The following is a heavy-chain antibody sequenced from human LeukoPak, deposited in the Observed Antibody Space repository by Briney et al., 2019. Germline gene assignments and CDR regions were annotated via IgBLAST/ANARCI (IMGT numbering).Heavy chain of an antibody. CDR3: ARTVIPYGDYVGTVSVYYFDY. D-gene: IGHD4-17*01. CDR1: GYTFTSYG. J-gene: IGHJ4*02. Sequence: GASVKVSCKASGYTFTSYGISWVRQAPGQGLEWMGWISAYNGNTNYAQKLQGRVTMATDTSTSTAYMELRSLRSDDTAVYYCARTVIPYGDYVGTVSVYYFDYWGQGTLVTVSS. V-gene: IGHV1-18*01. CDR2: ISAYNGNT.